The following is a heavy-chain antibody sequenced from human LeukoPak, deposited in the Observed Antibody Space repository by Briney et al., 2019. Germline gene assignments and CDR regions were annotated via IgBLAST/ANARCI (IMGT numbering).Heavy chain of an antibody. Sequence: GGFLRLSCAASGFTFSSYGMHWVRQAPGKGLEWVAFIRYDGSNKYYADSVKGRFTISRDNSKNTLYLQMNSLRAEDTAVYYCAKETPYYDILTGYPPHDYWGQGTLVTVSS. J-gene: IGHJ4*02. CDR1: GFTFSSYG. CDR3: AKETPYYDILTGYPPHDY. CDR2: IRYDGSNK. D-gene: IGHD3-9*01. V-gene: IGHV3-30*02.